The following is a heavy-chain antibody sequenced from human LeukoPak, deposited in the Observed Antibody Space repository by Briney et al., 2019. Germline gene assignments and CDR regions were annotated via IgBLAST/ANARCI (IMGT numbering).Heavy chain of an antibody. J-gene: IGHJ4*02. D-gene: IGHD6-19*01. CDR1: GASISSSNW. V-gene: IGHV4-4*02. CDR3: ARVPGIAVAGTFTFDY. Sequence: SETLSLTCAVSGASISSSNWWSWVRQSPGKGLEWIGEIYHRGDTNYNPSLKSRVTMSVDTSKNQFSLKLSSVTAADTAVYYCARVPGIAVAGTFTFDYWGQGTLVTVSS. CDR2: IYHRGDT.